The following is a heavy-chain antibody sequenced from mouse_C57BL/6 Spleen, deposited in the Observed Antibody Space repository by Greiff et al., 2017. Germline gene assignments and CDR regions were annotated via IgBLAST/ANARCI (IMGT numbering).Heavy chain of an antibody. CDR3: ARGGVSTVVPFAY. J-gene: IGHJ3*01. Sequence: VQLQQSGAELVKPGASVKISCKASGYAFSSYWMNWVKQRPGKGLEWIGQIYPGDGDTNYNGKFKGKATLTADKSSSTAYMQLSSLTSEDSAVYFCARGGVSTVVPFAYWGQGTLVTVSA. CDR1: GYAFSSYW. CDR2: IYPGDGDT. V-gene: IGHV1-80*01. D-gene: IGHD1-1*01.